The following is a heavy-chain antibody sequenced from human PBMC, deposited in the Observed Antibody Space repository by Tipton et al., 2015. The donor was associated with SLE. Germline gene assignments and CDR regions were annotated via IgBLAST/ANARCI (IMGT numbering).Heavy chain of an antibody. Sequence: SLRLSCAASGFTVSNNYMSWVRQAPGKGLEWVSVMFSGGSTYHADSVKGRFSISRDSSKNTLYLHMNSLRGDDTAVYYCGRGGLRGDAFDIWGQGTLVTISS. V-gene: IGHV3-53*05. J-gene: IGHJ3*02. CDR3: GRGGLRGDAFDI. D-gene: IGHD3-16*01. CDR2: MFSGGST. CDR1: GFTVSNNY.